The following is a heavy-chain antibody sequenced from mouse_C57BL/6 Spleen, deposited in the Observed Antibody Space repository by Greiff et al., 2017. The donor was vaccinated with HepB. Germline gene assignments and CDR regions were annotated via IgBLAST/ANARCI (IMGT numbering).Heavy chain of an antibody. CDR1: GYTFTSYW. J-gene: IGHJ2*01. CDR3: AMGYYGSSPYFDY. Sequence: VKLQQPGAELVKPGASVKLSCKASGYTFTSYWMHWVKQRPGQGLEWIGMIHPNSGSTNYNEKFKSKATLTVDKSSSTAYMQLSSLTSEDSAVYYCAMGYYGSSPYFDYWGQGTTLTVSS. V-gene: IGHV1-64*01. CDR2: IHPNSGST. D-gene: IGHD1-1*01.